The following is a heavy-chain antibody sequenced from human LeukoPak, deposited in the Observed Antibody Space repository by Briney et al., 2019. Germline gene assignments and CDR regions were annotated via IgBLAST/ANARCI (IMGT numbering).Heavy chain of an antibody. J-gene: IGHJ4*02. V-gene: IGHV4-61*02. CDR3: AREDMIRGVFDY. CDR2: IYTSGST. Sequence: SETLSLTCTVSGCSISSGSYYWSWIRQPAGKGLEWIGRIYTSGSTNSNPSLKSRVTISVDTSKNQFSLKLSSVTAADSAVYYCAREDMIRGVFDYWGQGTLVTVSS. CDR1: GCSISSGSYY. D-gene: IGHD3-10*01.